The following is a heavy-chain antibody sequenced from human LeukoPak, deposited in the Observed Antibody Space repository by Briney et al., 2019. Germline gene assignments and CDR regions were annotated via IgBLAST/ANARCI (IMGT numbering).Heavy chain of an antibody. CDR3: ARGSDTAMVTGWYFDY. CDR1: GFTFSSYG. Sequence: PGGSLRLSCVASGFTFSSYGMHWVRQAPGKELEWVAVIWYDGSNKYYADSVKGRFTISRDNSKNTLYLQMNSLRAEDTAVYYCARGSDTAMVTGWYFDYWGQGTLVTVSS. J-gene: IGHJ4*02. D-gene: IGHD5-18*01. V-gene: IGHV3-33*01. CDR2: IWYDGSNK.